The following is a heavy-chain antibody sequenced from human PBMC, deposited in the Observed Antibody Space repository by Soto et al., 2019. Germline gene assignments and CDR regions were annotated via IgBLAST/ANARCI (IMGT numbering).Heavy chain of an antibody. J-gene: IGHJ6*03. CDR2: MNPNSGNT. CDR3: ARGNGSIAARRNRYYYYYMDV. V-gene: IGHV1-8*01. D-gene: IGHD6-6*01. Sequence: GASVKVSCKASGYTFTSYDINWVRQATGQGLEWMGWMNPNSGNTGYAQKFQGRVTMTRNTSISTAYMELSSLRSEDTAVYYCARGNGSIAARRNRYYYYYMDVWGKGTTVTVSS. CDR1: GYTFTSYD.